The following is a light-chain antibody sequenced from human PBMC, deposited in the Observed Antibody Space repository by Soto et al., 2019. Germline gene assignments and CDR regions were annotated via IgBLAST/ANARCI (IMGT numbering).Light chain of an antibody. CDR3: QQYNGWPPSFT. CDR2: GAS. J-gene: IGKJ3*01. V-gene: IGKV3-15*01. Sequence: EIVMTQSPATLSVSPGERAALSCRASQSVRSKIAWYQQKPGQAPRLLIYGASTRATGIPARFSGSGSGTEFSLTLSSLQSEDSAVYYYQQYNGWPPSFTFGPGTKVHI. CDR1: QSVRSK.